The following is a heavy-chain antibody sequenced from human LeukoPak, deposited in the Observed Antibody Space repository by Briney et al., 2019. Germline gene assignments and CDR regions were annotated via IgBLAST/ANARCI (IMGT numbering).Heavy chain of an antibody. CDR1: GFTFSSFA. CDR3: ARLVGMVTTYDI. D-gene: IGHD5-24*01. V-gene: IGHV3-21*01. CDR2: ISSSSSYI. Sequence: GGSLRLSCSASGFTFSSFAMHWVRQAPGKGLEWVSSISSSSSYIYYADSVKGRFTISRDNAENSLYLQMNSLRDEDTAVYYCARLVGMVTTYDIWGQGTMVTVSS. J-gene: IGHJ3*02.